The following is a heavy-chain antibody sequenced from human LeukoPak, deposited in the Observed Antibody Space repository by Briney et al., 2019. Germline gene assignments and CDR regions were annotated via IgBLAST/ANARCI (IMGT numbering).Heavy chain of an antibody. J-gene: IGHJ4*02. Sequence: GGSLRLSCSVSGFTFSTYAMHWVRQAPGKGLEYVSAISSHGDNTYYADSVKGRFTISRDNSKNTLYLQMSSLRAVDTAVYYCVRGTGYWGQGTLVTVSS. CDR1: GFTFSTYA. CDR3: VRGTGY. CDR2: ISSHGDNT. V-gene: IGHV3-64D*06.